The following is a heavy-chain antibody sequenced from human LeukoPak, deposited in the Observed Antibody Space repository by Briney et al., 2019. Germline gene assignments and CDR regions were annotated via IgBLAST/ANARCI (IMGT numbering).Heavy chain of an antibody. Sequence: GGSLRLSCAASGFTFSRHWMYWVRQAPGKGLVWVSRIDSDGSDISYADSVKGRFTISRDNAKDTLYLQMNSLRAEDTAVYYCARALSYSYGSMDFWGQGTLVIVSS. D-gene: IGHD5-18*01. CDR3: ARALSYSYGSMDF. J-gene: IGHJ4*02. V-gene: IGHV3-74*01. CDR1: GFTFSRHW. CDR2: IDSDGSDI.